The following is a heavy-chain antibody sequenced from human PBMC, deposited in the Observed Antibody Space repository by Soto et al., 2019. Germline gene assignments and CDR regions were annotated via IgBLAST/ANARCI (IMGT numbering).Heavy chain of an antibody. D-gene: IGHD2-21*02. CDR2: ISSSSSTI. J-gene: IGHJ4*02. V-gene: IGHV3-48*01. CDR3: AKARAYCGGDCYNAFDY. CDR1: GFTFSSYS. Sequence: EVQLVESGGGLVQPGGSLRLSCAASGFTFSSYSMNWVRQAPGKGLEWVSYISSSSSTIYYADSVKGRFTISRDNAKNSLYLQMNSLRAEDTALYYCAKARAYCGGDCYNAFDYWGQGTLVTVSS.